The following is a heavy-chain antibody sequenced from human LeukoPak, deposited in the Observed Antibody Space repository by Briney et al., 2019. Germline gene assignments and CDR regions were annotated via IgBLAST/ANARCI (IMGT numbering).Heavy chain of an antibody. CDR3: ARDYYGSGSYYGRFDY. V-gene: IGHV3-53*01. Sequence: GSLRLSCAASGFTVSSNYMSWVRQAPGKGLEWVSVIYSGGSTYYADSVKGRFTISRDNSKNTLYLQMNSLKAEDTAVYYCARDYYGSGSYYGRFDYGAREPRVTVP. CDR1: GFTVSSNY. CDR2: IYSGGST. J-gene: IGHJ4*02. D-gene: IGHD3-10*01.